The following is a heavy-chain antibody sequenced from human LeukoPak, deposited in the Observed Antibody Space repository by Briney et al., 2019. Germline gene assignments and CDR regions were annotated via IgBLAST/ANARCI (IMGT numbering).Heavy chain of an antibody. CDR3: ARGSPPEYYDFWSGSTNGG. Sequence: PGGSLRLSCAASGFTFSSYSVNWVRQAPGKGLEWVSYISSSSSTIYYADSVKGRFTISRDNAKNSLYLQMNSLRAEDTAVYYCARGSPPEYYDFWSGSTNGGWGQGTLVTVSS. CDR1: GFTFSSYS. J-gene: IGHJ4*02. D-gene: IGHD3-3*01. CDR2: ISSSSSTI. V-gene: IGHV3-48*01.